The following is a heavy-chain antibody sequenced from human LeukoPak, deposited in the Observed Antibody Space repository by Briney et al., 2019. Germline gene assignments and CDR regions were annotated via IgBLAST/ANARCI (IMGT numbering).Heavy chain of an antibody. Sequence: GGSLRLSCAASGFTFSSYGMHSVRQAPGKGLEWVAVIWYDGSNKYYADSVKGRFTISRDNSKNTLYLQMNSLRAEDTAVYYCARDHLASGSGSYTYYYYGMDVWGQGTTVTVSS. CDR2: IWYDGSNK. CDR1: GFTFSSYG. CDR3: ARDHLASGSGSYTYYYYGMDV. J-gene: IGHJ6*02. V-gene: IGHV3-33*01. D-gene: IGHD3-10*01.